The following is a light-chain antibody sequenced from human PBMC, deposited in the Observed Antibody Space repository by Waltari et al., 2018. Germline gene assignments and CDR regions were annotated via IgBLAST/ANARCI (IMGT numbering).Light chain of an antibody. CDR3: QQYDISSLT. CDR1: QTVRTTY. CDR2: GAS. V-gene: IGKV3-20*01. Sequence: EIVLTQSPGTLSLSPGERAPPSCRASQTVRTTYLAWYQQKPGQAPTLLIYGASRRATGIPDRFSGRGARTVFSLTISSLEPEDFAVYYCQQYDISSLTFGGRTKVEIK. J-gene: IGKJ4*01.